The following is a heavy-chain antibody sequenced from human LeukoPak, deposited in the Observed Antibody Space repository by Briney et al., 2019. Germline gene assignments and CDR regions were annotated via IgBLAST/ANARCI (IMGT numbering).Heavy chain of an antibody. Sequence: SVKVSCKASGGTFSSYAISWVRQAPGQGLEWMGRIIANFGIANYAQKFQGRVTITADKSTSTAYMELSSLRSEDTAVYYCSREAVAGEYFQHWGQGTLVTVSS. J-gene: IGHJ1*01. V-gene: IGHV1-69*04. CDR3: SREAVAGEYFQH. CDR1: GGTFSSYA. CDR2: IIANFGIA. D-gene: IGHD6-19*01.